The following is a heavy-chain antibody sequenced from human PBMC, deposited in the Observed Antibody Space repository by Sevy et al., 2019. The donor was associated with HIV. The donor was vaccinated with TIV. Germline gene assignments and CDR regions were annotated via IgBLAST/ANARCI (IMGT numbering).Heavy chain of an antibody. D-gene: IGHD1-26*01. CDR3: AGDSTVGATSTDY. V-gene: IGHV3-48*02. CDR2: ISSSSTI. Sequence: GGSLRLSCAASGFTFSSYSMNWVRQAPGKGLEWVSYISSSSTIYYADSVKGRFTISRDNAKNSLYLQMNSLRDEDTAVYYCAGDSTVGATSTDYWGQGTLVTVSS. J-gene: IGHJ4*02. CDR1: GFTFSSYS.